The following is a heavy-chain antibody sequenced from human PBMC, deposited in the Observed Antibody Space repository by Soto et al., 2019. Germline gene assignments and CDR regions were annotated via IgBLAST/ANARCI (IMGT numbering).Heavy chain of an antibody. CDR1: GGSISSDY. Sequence: PSETLSLTCAVSGGSISSDYWSWIRQPPGKGLEWIGYIYYSGSTNYNPSLKSRVTISVDTSKNQFSLKLSSVTAADTAVYYCARGRYSYGPDWFDPWGQGTLVTVSS. V-gene: IGHV4-59*12. CDR2: IYYSGST. J-gene: IGHJ5*02. D-gene: IGHD5-18*01. CDR3: ARGRYSYGPDWFDP.